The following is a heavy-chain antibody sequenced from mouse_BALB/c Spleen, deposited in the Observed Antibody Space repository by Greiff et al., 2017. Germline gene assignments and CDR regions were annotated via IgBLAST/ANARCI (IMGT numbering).Heavy chain of an antibody. V-gene: IGHV6-6*02. J-gene: IGHJ4*01. Sequence: EVKLQESGGGLVQPGGSMKLSCVASGFTFSNYWMNWVRQSPEKGLEWVAEIRLKSNNYATHYAESVKGRFTISRDDSKSSVYLQMNNLRAEDTGIYYCTGIPLYDGYYGGAMDYWGQGTSVTVSS. CDR3: TGIPLYDGYYGGAMDY. CDR1: GFTFSNYW. D-gene: IGHD2-3*01. CDR2: IRLKSNNYAT.